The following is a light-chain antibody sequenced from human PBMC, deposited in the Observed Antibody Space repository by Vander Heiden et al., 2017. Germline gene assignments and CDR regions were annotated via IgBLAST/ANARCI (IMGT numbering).Light chain of an antibody. V-gene: IGLV3-21*02. CDR3: QVWDSSSDLVV. J-gene: IGLJ2*01. CDR2: DDS. CDR1: NIGSTS. Sequence: SYVLTQPPPVSVAPGQTARITCGGNNIGSTSVHGYQQKPGQAPVLVVYDDSDRPSGIPERFSGSNSGNTATLTISRVEAGDEADYYCQVWDSSSDLVVFGGGTKLTVL.